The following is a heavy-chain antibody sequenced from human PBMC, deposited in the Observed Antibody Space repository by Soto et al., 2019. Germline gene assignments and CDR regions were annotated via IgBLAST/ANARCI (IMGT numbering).Heavy chain of an antibody. J-gene: IGHJ5*01. D-gene: IGHD4-17*01. V-gene: IGHV1-18*01. Sequence: QVQLVQSGPEVKKPGASVKVSCKASDFSFTSDHISWVRQAPGQSPEWMGWVNIYNGNTNYAPKLRDRVTMTTDTSTSTAYMELRSLTSDDTAVYYCASADYGDYDSWGQGTLVTVSS. CDR3: ASADYGDYDS. CDR1: DFSFTSDH. CDR2: VNIYNGNT.